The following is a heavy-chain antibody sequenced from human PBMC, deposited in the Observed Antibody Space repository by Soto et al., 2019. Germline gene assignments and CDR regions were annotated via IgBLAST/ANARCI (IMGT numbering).Heavy chain of an antibody. D-gene: IGHD3-9*01. Sequence: GGSLSLSCVASGFSLRSYWMMWVRQAPGKGLEWVANINQEGRESHYVDSVKGRFTISRDNAKNSLYLQMNSLRAEDTAVYCWASIILLRYFAWLAYWRQGTLVTV. CDR3: ASIILLRYFAWLAY. CDR1: GFSLRSYW. CDR2: INQEGRES. V-gene: IGHV3-7*03. J-gene: IGHJ4*02.